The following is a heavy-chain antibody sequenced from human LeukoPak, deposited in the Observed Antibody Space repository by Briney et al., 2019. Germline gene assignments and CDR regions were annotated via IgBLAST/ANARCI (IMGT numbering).Heavy chain of an antibody. CDR3: ARDHPPDTSSWYGPYD. CDR1: GFTVSSSY. D-gene: IGHD6-13*01. V-gene: IGHV3-66*01. CDR2: IYSGGGT. J-gene: IGHJ4*02. Sequence: GGSLRLSCAASGFTVSSSYMSWVRQAPGKGLGWVSVIYSGGGTYHADSVKGRFTISRDNSKNTLYLQMNSLRAEDTAVYYCARDHPPDTSSWYGPYDWGQGTLVTVSS.